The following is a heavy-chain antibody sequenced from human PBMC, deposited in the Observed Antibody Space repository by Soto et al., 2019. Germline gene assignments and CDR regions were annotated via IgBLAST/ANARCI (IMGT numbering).Heavy chain of an antibody. Sequence: QVQLVQSGAEVKKPGGSVKVSCKASGYNFTGYYRHWVRQAHGQGLEWMGWINPNSGGTNYAQKLQGRVTMTRDTSISTAYMELSRLRSDDTALYYYARDMHTNYDAFDIWGQGPMVTVSS. CDR1: GYNFTGYY. CDR3: ARDMHTNYDAFDI. CDR2: INPNSGGT. D-gene: IGHD1-7*01. J-gene: IGHJ3*02. V-gene: IGHV1-2*02.